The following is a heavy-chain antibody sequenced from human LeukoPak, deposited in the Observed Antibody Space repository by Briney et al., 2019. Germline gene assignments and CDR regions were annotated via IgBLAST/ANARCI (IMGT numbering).Heavy chain of an antibody. CDR3: TRGLRWTDY. V-gene: IGHV3-11*05. CDR1: GFTFSDYY. D-gene: IGHD1-1*01. J-gene: IGHJ4*02. CDR2: ISRSSSHT. Sequence: GGSLRLSCTASGFTFSDYYMKWIRQAPGKGLEWVSYISRSSSHTNYAESVKGRFTISRDNAKNSLYLQLNSLRVEDTAAYYCTRGLRWTDYWGQGTLVTVSS.